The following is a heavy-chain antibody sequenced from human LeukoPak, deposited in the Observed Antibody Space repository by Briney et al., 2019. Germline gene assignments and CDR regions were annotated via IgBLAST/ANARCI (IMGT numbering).Heavy chain of an antibody. D-gene: IGHD3-3*01. CDR1: GGSISSYY. CDR3: ARAGKYETRYYYYGMDV. V-gene: IGHV4-4*07. CDR2: IYTSGST. J-gene: IGHJ6*02. Sequence: SETLSLTCTVSGGSISSYYWSWIRQPAGKGLEWIGRIYTSGSTNYNPSLKSRVTMSVDTSKNQFSLKLSSVTAADTAVYYCARAGKYETRYYYYGMDVWGQGTTVTVSS.